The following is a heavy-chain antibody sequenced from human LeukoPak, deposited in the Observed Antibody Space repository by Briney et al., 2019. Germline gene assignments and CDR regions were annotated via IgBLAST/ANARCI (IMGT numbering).Heavy chain of an antibody. D-gene: IGHD6-13*01. V-gene: IGHV3-23*01. CDR2: IGGGGTST. CDR3: AKDVAAVGTIPDY. J-gene: IGHJ4*02. CDR1: GFTFNTYA. Sequence: GGSLRLSCAASGFTFNTYAMSWVRQAPGKGLEWVSAIGGGGTSTYYADSVKGRFTISRDNSKNTLYLQMNSLRAEDTAVYYCAKDVAAVGTIPDYWGQGALVTVSS.